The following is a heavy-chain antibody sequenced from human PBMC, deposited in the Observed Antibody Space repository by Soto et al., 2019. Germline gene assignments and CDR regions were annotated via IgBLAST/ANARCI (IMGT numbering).Heavy chain of an antibody. Sequence: SETLSLTCTVSGGSISSYYWSWVRQPPGKGLEWIGHIYYSGSTSYNPSLQSRVTISVDTSKNQFSLKLSSVTAADTAIYYCARTRDSGTLDYWGQGTLVTVSS. D-gene: IGHD1-1*01. V-gene: IGHV4-59*01. J-gene: IGHJ4*02. CDR2: IYYSGST. CDR3: ARTRDSGTLDY. CDR1: GGSISSYY.